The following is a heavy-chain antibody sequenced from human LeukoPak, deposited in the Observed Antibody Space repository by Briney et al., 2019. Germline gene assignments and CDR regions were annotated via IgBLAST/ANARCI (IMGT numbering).Heavy chain of an antibody. CDR1: GFTFSSYS. CDR2: ISSSSSYI. V-gene: IGHV3-21*01. J-gene: IGHJ3*02. Sequence: PGGSLRLSCAASGFTFSSYSMNWVRQAPGKGLEWVSSISSSSSYIYYADSVKGRFTISRDNAKNSLYLQMNSLRAEDTAVYYCARGGAAAGLDAFDIWGQGIVVTVSS. CDR3: ARGGAAAGLDAFDI. D-gene: IGHD6-13*01.